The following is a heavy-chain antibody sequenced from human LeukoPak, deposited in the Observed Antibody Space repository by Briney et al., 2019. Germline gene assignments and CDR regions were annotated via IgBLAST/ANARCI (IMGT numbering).Heavy chain of an antibody. D-gene: IGHD3-10*01. CDR2: IYDSGST. Sequence: PSETLSLTCAVSGGSISSGGYCGGWVRQPPGRGREWGGYIYDSGSTYYNPSLKSRVTISVARSKTQFSLKLSSVTAADTAVYYCARAPSGSITMVRGVPRGMDVCGKGTTVTVSS. CDR1: GGSISSGGYC. CDR3: ARAPSGSITMVRGVPRGMDV. V-gene: IGHV4-30-2*01. J-gene: IGHJ6*04.